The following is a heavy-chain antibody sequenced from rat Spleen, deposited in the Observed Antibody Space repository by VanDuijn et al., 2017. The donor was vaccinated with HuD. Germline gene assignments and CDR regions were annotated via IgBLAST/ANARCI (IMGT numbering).Heavy chain of an antibody. CDR3: ASLLQWWDY. CDR2: ISPSGSST. J-gene: IGHJ2*01. Sequence: EVQLVESGGGLGQPGNSLKLSCVASGFTFSYYDMTWVRQAPTKGLEWVASISPSGSSTYYRDSVKGRFTVSRDSAKSTLYLQMDSLRSEDTATYYCASLLQWWDYWGQGVMVTVSS. V-gene: IGHV5S23*01. CDR1: GFTFSYYD. D-gene: IGHD1-1*01.